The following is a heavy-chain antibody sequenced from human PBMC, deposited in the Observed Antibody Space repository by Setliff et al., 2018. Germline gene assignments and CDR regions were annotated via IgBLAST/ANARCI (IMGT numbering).Heavy chain of an antibody. Sequence: GESLKISCAASGFAFNTYWMHWVRQVPGKGLVWVARINGDGSVANYADAVKGRFTISRDNAKNTLSLQMNTLKAEDTAVYYCTRDIVVFTDIDYYYSGMDVWGQGTEVTVSS. CDR1: GFAFNTYW. CDR3: TRDIVVFTDIDYYYSGMDV. J-gene: IGHJ6*02. V-gene: IGHV3-74*01. CDR2: INGDGSVA. D-gene: IGHD2-21*01.